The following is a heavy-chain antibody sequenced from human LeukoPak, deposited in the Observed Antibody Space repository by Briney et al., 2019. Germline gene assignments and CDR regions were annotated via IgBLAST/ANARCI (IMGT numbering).Heavy chain of an antibody. CDR3: ARPPMGDTDAFDI. D-gene: IGHD1-26*01. V-gene: IGHV4-4*09. CDR1: GGSISSYD. Sequence: PSETLCLTCTVSGGSISSYDWSWIRQPPGKGLEWIGYIYTSGSTNYNPSLKSRVTISVDTSKNQFSLKLSSVTAADTAVYYCARPPMGDTDAFDIWGQGKMVTVSS. CDR2: IYTSGST. J-gene: IGHJ3*02.